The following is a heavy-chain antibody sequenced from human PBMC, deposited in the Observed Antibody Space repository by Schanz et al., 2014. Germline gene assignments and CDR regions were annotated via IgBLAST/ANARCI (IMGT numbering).Heavy chain of an antibody. Sequence: EVQLVESGGGLVQPGGSLRLSCAASGFNFSSYAMSWVRQAPGKGLEWVSAISGSGGSTYYANSVKGRFTISRDNSKNTLYLQMNSLRAEDTAVYYCAKGRFGELSAFDIWGQGTMVTVSS. V-gene: IGHV3-23*04. J-gene: IGHJ3*02. CDR1: GFNFSSYA. D-gene: IGHD3-10*01. CDR2: ISGSGGST. CDR3: AKGRFGELSAFDI.